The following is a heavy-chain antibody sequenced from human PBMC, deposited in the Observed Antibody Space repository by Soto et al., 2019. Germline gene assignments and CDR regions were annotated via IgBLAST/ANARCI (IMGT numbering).Heavy chain of an antibody. D-gene: IGHD6-19*01. CDR3: AKSSGYSRGCFDY. Sequence: EVQVLESGGGLVQPGGSLRLSCAASGFTFSSYAMTWVRQAPGKGLEWVSAISGSGGSTYYADSVKGRLTISRDNSKNTLHRHRYSLRAEDTAVYYCAKSSGYSRGCFDYWGQGTLVTVSS. CDR1: GFTFSSYA. J-gene: IGHJ4*02. V-gene: IGHV3-23*01. CDR2: ISGSGGST.